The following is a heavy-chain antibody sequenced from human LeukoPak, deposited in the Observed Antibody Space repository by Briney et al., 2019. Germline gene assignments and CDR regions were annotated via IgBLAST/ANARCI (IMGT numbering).Heavy chain of an antibody. Sequence: ASVKVSCKASGYTFTSYDLNWVRQAPGQGLEWMGWINPNSGGTNYAQKFQGRVAMTRDTSISTAYMELSRLRSDDTAVYYCARDRRSDDYYYMDVWGKGTTVTVSS. J-gene: IGHJ6*03. V-gene: IGHV1-2*02. CDR2: INPNSGGT. CDR1: GYTFTSYD. CDR3: ARDRRSDDYYYMDV. D-gene: IGHD4-17*01.